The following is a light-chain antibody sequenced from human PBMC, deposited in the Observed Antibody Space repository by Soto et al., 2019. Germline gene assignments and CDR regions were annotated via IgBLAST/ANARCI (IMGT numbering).Light chain of an antibody. CDR2: LGS. CDR1: QSLLGSGGHYY. V-gene: IGKV2-28*01. Sequence: DIVLTQSPLSLPVTPGEPASLSCRSSQSLLGSGGHYYLDWYVRKPGQSPQFVIFLGSHRPSGVPDRFSGSGSGTDFTLKISRVEAEDVGVYFCMQSLQTPRTFGQGTRVEI. CDR3: MQSLQTPRT. J-gene: IGKJ1*01.